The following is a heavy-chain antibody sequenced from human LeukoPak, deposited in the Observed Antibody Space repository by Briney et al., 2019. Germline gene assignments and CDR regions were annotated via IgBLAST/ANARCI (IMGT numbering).Heavy chain of an antibody. J-gene: IGHJ4*02. CDR2: ISNDGSRK. V-gene: IGHV3-30*03. CDR3: TRGGITYDY. CDR1: GFTFSRHG. Sequence: PGRSLRLSCAPSGFTFSRHGMHWVRQAPGKGLEWVAIISNDGSRKYYAHSVEGRFTISRDNAKSTLYLQMNSLRAEDTAVYYCTRGGITYDYWGQGILVSVSS. D-gene: IGHD3-10*01.